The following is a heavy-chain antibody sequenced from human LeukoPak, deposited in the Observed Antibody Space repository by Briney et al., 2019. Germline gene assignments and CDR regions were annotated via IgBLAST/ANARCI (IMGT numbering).Heavy chain of an antibody. J-gene: IGHJ2*01. CDR2: IYYSGST. CDR3: ARDGGSIAATGNWYFDL. V-gene: IGHV4-30-4*08. Sequence: PSQTLSLTCTVSGGSISSGNYYWSWIRQPPGKGLEWIGYIYYSGSTYYNPSLKSRVTISVDTSKNQFSLKLSSVTAADTAVYYCARDGGSIAATGNWYFDLWGRGTLVTVSS. D-gene: IGHD6-13*01. CDR1: GGSISSGNYY.